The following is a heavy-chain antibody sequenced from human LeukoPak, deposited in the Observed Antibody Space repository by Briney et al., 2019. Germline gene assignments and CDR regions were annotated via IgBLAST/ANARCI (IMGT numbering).Heavy chain of an antibody. D-gene: IGHD3-9*01. CDR3: ARTRVLRYFDWLLFDS. CDR2: ISGSDVST. Sequence: GGSLRLSCAASGFAFSSYAMGWVRQAPGKGLEWVSAISGSDVSTYYADSVKGRFTISRDSSKSTLYLQMNSLRAEDTAVYYCARTRVLRYFDWLLFDSWGQGTLVTVSS. CDR1: GFAFSSYA. J-gene: IGHJ4*02. V-gene: IGHV3-23*01.